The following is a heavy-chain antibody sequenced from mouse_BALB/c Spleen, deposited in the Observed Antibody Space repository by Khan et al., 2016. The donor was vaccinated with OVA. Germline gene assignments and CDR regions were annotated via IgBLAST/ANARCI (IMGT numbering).Heavy chain of an antibody. J-gene: IGHJ3*01. CDR3: TRVGYSSFAY. V-gene: IGHV1-5*01. CDR1: GYSFTSYL. CDR2: IYPGNSDT. D-gene: IGHD1-3*01. Sequence: VQLQQSETVLARPGASVKMSCKASGYSFTSYLIHWVKQRPGRGLEWIGDIYPGNSDTSYNQKFKDKAKLTAGKSASTAYMEVSNLTNEDTVVDYCTRVGYSSFAYWGQGTLVTVSA.